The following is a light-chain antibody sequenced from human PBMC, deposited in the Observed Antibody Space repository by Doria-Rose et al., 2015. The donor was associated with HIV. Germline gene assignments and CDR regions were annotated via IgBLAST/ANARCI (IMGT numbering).Light chain of an antibody. CDR3: QQTYSSPPWT. V-gene: IGKV1-39*01. Sequence: PSSLSAYIGAIVTITCRASPPVSTYFHWFQQEPGKAPKLLIYAASRLQSGGPSRFSGSGSGTDFTLTISGLQPGDFATYYCQQTYSSPPWTFGQGTKVEMK. CDR1: PPVSTY. J-gene: IGKJ1*01. CDR2: AAS.